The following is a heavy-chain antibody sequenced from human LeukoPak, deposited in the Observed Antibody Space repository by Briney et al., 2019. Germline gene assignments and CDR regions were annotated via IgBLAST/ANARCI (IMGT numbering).Heavy chain of an antibody. Sequence: GGSLRLSCAASGFIFSSHGMHWVRQAPGKGLEWVAFIRYDGGNKYYADSVKGRFTISRDNSKNTLYLQMNSLRAEDTAVYYCAKDSGRLWFGESPDYFDYWGQGTLVTVSS. CDR1: GFIFSSHG. CDR3: AKDSGRLWFGESPDYFDY. V-gene: IGHV3-30*02. D-gene: IGHD3-10*01. CDR2: IRYDGGNK. J-gene: IGHJ4*02.